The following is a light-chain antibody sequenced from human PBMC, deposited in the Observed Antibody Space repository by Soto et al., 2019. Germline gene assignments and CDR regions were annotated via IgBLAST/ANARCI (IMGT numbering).Light chain of an antibody. CDR1: SSDVGGYNY. Sequence: QSALTQPRSVSGSPVQSVTISCTGTSSDVGGYNYVSWYQQHPGKAPKLMIYDVSKRPSGVPDRFSGSKSGNTSSLTISGLQAEDEADYYCCSYAGSYTLVFGTGTKLTVL. CDR2: DVS. V-gene: IGLV2-11*01. J-gene: IGLJ1*01. CDR3: CSYAGSYTLV.